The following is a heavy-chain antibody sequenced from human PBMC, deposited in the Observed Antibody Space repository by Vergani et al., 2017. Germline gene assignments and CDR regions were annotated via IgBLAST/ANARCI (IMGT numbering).Heavy chain of an antibody. CDR2: IIPIFGTA. Sequence: QVQLVQSGAEVKKPGSSVKVSCKASGGTFSSYAISWVRQAPGQGLEWMGGIIPIFGTANYAQKFQGRVTITADESTSTAYMELSSLRSEDTAVYYCARDKGDYYDSSGYPTYYFDYWGQGTLVTVSS. J-gene: IGHJ4*02. D-gene: IGHD3-22*01. V-gene: IGHV1-69*01. CDR1: GGTFSSYA. CDR3: ARDKGDYYDSSGYPTYYFDY.